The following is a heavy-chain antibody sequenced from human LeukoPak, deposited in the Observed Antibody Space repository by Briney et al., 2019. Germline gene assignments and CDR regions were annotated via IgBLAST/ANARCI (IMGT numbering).Heavy chain of an antibody. CDR1: GYSFTSYW. CDR2: IYCGDSDT. V-gene: IGHV5-51*01. Sequence: GESLKISCKGSGYSFTSYWIGWVRQMPGKGLEWMGIIYCGDSDTRYSPSFQGQVTISADKSVNTTYLQWSSLKASDTAMYYCASGRATVVVAATPFFQHWGQGTLVTVSS. D-gene: IGHD2-15*01. J-gene: IGHJ1*01. CDR3: ASGRATVVVAATPFFQH.